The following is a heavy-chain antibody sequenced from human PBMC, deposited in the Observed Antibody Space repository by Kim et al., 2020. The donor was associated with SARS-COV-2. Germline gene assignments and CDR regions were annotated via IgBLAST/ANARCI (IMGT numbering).Heavy chain of an antibody. J-gene: IGHJ4*02. CDR2: ISNNAVVT. CDR3: VRPVSRTYLNDY. CDR1: GFTFSTYA. Sequence: GGSLRLSCSASGFTFSTYAMNWVRQAPGKGLEYVSGISNNAVVTYYADSVKGRFTISRDNSKNMLFLQMRSLRDEDTALYYCVRPVSRTYLNDYWGQGTLVTVSS. D-gene: IGHD4-17*01. V-gene: IGHV3-64D*06.